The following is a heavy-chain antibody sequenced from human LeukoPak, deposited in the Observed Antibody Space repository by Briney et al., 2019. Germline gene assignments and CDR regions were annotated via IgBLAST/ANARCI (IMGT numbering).Heavy chain of an antibody. V-gene: IGHV3-23*01. CDR2: ISGSGGST. D-gene: IGHD3-10*01. J-gene: IGHJ4*02. Sequence: GGSLRLSCAASGFTFSSYAMSWVRQAPGKGLEWVSAISGSGGSTYYADSVKGRFTISRDNSKNTLYLQMNSLRAEDTAVYYCAKDDYYGSGSYGDDYWGQGTLVTVSS. CDR1: GFTFSSYA. CDR3: AKDDYYGSGSYGDDY.